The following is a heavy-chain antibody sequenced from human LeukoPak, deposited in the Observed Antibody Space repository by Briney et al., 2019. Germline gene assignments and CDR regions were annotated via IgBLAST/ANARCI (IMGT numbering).Heavy chain of an antibody. Sequence: GGSLRLSCAASGFTFSSYGMHWVRRAPGKGLEWVAVISYDGSNKYYADSVKGRFTISRDNSKNTLYLQMNSLRAEDTAVYYCAKDSSGFIDYWGQGTLVTVSS. CDR2: ISYDGSNK. CDR1: GFTFSSYG. D-gene: IGHD6-19*01. J-gene: IGHJ4*02. V-gene: IGHV3-30*18. CDR3: AKDSSGFIDY.